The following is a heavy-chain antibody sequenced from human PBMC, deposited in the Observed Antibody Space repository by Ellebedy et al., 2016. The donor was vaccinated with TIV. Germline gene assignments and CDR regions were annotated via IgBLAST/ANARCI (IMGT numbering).Heavy chain of an antibody. V-gene: IGHV3-30*02. CDR2: IRSDGSNK. Sequence: PGGSLRLSCATSGFSTSGMHWVRQAPGKGLEWVAFIRSDGSNKYYADSVKGRFTISRDNSKNTLDLQMTSLRPEDTALYYGVKGAYPVPTVMAVWGQGTMVIVSS. CDR3: VKGAYPVPTVMAV. J-gene: IGHJ6*02. D-gene: IGHD3-16*01. CDR1: GFSTSG.